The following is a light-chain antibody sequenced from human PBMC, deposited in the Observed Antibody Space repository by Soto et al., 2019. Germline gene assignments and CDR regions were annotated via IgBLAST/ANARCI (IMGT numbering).Light chain of an antibody. CDR3: QHYDNSPPSVT. CDR2: GAS. Sequence: EIVLTQSPDTLSLSPGERATLSCRASQSVSSDYLVWYQQKPGQAPRLLIYGASRRATGIPDRFSGSGSGTDFIFTISRLEPEDFAVYYCQHYDNSPPSVTFGPGTKVDIK. CDR1: QSVSSDY. J-gene: IGKJ3*01. V-gene: IGKV3-20*01.